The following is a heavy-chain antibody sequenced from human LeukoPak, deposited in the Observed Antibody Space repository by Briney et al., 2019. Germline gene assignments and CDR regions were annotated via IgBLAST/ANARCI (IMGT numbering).Heavy chain of an antibody. V-gene: IGHV3-48*03. CDR1: GFTFSSYE. J-gene: IGHJ3*02. CDR2: ISSSGSTI. CDR3: AKDISTIGSGLLSAFDI. D-gene: IGHD3-10*01. Sequence: GGSLRLSCAASGFTFSSYEMNWVRQAPGKGLEWVSYISSSGSTIYYADSVKGRFTISRDNAKNSLYLQMNSLRAEDTALYYCAKDISTIGSGLLSAFDIWGQGTMVTVSS.